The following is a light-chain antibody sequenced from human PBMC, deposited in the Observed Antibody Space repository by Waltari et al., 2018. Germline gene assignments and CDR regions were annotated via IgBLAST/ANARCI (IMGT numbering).Light chain of an antibody. CDR3: SSYAGSNNLV. CDR1: SSDVGVSNY. J-gene: IGLJ2*01. Sequence: QSALTQPPSASGSPGQSVTLSCTGTSSDVGVSNYVSWYQQHPGKAPKLMIYEVSKRPAGVPDRFSGSKSGNTASLTVSGLQAEDEADYYCSSYAGSNNLVFGGGTKLTVL. CDR2: EVS. V-gene: IGLV2-8*01.